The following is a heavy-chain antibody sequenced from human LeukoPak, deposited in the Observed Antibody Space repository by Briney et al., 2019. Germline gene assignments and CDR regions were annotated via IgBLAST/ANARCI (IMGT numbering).Heavy chain of an antibody. CDR3: VRTRAHWLILSYYT. Sequence: GGSLRLSCEASGFTFSNDWTSWVRQAPGKGLEWVAHIKQDGSEKYYVASVKGRFIISRYNAKNSLYLQMNSLRAEDTAVYYCVRTRAHWLILSYYTRGQGTLVTVSS. D-gene: IGHD6-19*01. CDR1: GFTFSNDW. V-gene: IGHV3-7*01. CDR2: IKQDGSEK. J-gene: IGHJ4*02.